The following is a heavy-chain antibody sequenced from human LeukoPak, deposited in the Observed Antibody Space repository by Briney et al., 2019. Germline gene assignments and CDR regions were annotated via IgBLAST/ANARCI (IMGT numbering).Heavy chain of an antibody. D-gene: IGHD1-26*01. Sequence: SVKVSCKASGGTFSSYAISWVRQAPGQGLEWMGGIIPIFGTANYAQKFQGRVTITADKSTSTAYMELSSLRSEDTAVYYCARGGGSSYYYYYYYMDVWGKGTTVTVSS. J-gene: IGHJ6*03. CDR1: GGTFSSYA. CDR3: ARGGGSSYYYYYYYMDV. CDR2: IIPIFGTA. V-gene: IGHV1-69*06.